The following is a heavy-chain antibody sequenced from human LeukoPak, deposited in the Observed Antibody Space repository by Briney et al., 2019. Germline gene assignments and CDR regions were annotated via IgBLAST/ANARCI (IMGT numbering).Heavy chain of an antibody. D-gene: IGHD2-15*01. V-gene: IGHV1-18*01. CDR2: ISAYNGNT. Sequence: ASVKVSCKASGYTFTSYGISWVRQAPGQGLEWMGWISAYNGNTNYAQKLQGRVTMTTDTSTSTAYMELRSLRSDDTAVYYCARDGKRYCSGGSCYSEGNDWFDPWAREPWSPSPQ. CDR3: ARDGKRYCSGGSCYSEGNDWFDP. CDR1: GYTFTSYG. J-gene: IGHJ5*02.